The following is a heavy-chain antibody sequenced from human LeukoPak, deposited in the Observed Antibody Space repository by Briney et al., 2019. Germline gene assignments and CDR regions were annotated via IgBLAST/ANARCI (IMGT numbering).Heavy chain of an antibody. Sequence: GGSLRLSCAASGFTFDDYAMHWVRQAPGKGLEWVSGISWNSGSIGYADSVKGRFTISRDNAKNSLYLQMNSLRAEDTAVYYCARLREIPIFGVVTKSTSYFDYWGQGTLVTVSS. CDR2: ISWNSGSI. D-gene: IGHD3-3*01. CDR1: GFTFDDYA. J-gene: IGHJ4*02. V-gene: IGHV3-9*01. CDR3: ARLREIPIFGVVTKSTSYFDY.